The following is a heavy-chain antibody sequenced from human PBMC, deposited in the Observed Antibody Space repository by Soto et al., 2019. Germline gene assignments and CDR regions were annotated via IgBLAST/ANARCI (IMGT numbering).Heavy chain of an antibody. CDR1: GFTFSGSA. J-gene: IGHJ5*02. V-gene: IGHV3-73*01. CDR2: IRSKANSYAT. Sequence: GGSLRLSCAASGFTFSGSAMHWVRQASGKGLEWVGRIRSKANSYATAYAASVKGRFTISRDDSKNTAYLQMNSLKTEDTAVYYCTSGPRYCSSTSCRRSRTWFDPWGQGTLVTVSS. CDR3: TSGPRYCSSTSCRRSRTWFDP. D-gene: IGHD2-2*01.